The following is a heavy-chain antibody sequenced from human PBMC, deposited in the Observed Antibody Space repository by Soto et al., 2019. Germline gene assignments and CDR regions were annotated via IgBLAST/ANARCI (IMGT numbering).Heavy chain of an antibody. D-gene: IGHD7-27*01. J-gene: IGHJ3*02. CDR1: GFTFSNYG. CDR2: ISYDGGNK. Sequence: QVQLVESGGGVVQPGRSLRLSCAASGFTFSNYGLHWVRQAPGKGLEWVAVISYDGGNKYYADSVKGRFTISRDNSKNTLYLQINSLRTEDTAVYYCAKDNWGENAFDIWGQGTMVTVSS. CDR3: AKDNWGENAFDI. V-gene: IGHV3-30*18.